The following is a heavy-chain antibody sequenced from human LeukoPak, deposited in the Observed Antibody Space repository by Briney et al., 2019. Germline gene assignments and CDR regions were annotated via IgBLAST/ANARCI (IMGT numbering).Heavy chain of an antibody. Sequence: GGSLRLSCAASGFTFSSYWMHWVRQAPGKGLVWVSRINSDGSSTSYADSVKGRFTISRDNAKNTLYLQMNSLRAEDTAVYYCARGRYYYDSSGYPLYYFDYWGQGTLVTVSS. J-gene: IGHJ4*02. CDR2: INSDGSST. CDR1: GFTFSSYW. CDR3: ARGRYYYDSSGYPLYYFDY. D-gene: IGHD3-22*01. V-gene: IGHV3-74*01.